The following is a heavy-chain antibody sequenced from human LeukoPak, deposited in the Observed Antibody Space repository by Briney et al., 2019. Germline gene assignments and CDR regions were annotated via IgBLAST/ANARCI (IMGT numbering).Heavy chain of an antibody. D-gene: IGHD4-17*01. Sequence: GGSLRLSCAASGFTFSSYAMSWVRQAPGKGLEWVSVIRGSGGNTYYADSVKGRFTISRDNSKNTLYLQLNSLRAEDTAVYYCAKDIYGDYDFDCWGQGTLVTVSS. CDR2: IRGSGGNT. CDR1: GFTFSSYA. CDR3: AKDIYGDYDFDC. J-gene: IGHJ4*02. V-gene: IGHV3-23*01.